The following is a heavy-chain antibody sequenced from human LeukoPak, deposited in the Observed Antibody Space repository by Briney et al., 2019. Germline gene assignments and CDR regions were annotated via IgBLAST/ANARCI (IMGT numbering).Heavy chain of an antibody. Sequence: PGGSLRLSCAASGFTFSNHWMSWVRQAPGKGLEWVANIKQDGSLKYYVDSVKGRFTISRDNAENSLYLQLNSLRAEDTAVYYCTRDLQYSDSSGYVAPLIDYWGQGTLVTVSS. CDR2: IKQDGSLK. J-gene: IGHJ4*02. CDR3: TRDLQYSDSSGYVAPLIDY. V-gene: IGHV3-7*01. D-gene: IGHD3-22*01. CDR1: GFTFSNHW.